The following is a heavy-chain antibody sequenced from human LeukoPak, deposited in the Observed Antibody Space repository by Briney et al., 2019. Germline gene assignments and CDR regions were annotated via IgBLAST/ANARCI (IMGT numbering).Heavy chain of an antibody. V-gene: IGHV3-53*01. CDR1: GFTFSSYA. CDR2: IYSGGST. Sequence: GGSLRLSCAASGFTFSSYAMSWVRQAPGKGLEWVSVIYSGGSTYYADSGKGRFTISRDNSKNTLYLQMNSLRAEDTAVYYCARGSSRDGYNYDFDYWGQGTLVTVSS. CDR3: ARGSSRDGYNYDFDY. D-gene: IGHD5-24*01. J-gene: IGHJ4*02.